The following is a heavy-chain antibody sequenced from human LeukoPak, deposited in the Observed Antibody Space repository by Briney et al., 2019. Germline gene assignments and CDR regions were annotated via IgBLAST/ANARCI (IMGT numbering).Heavy chain of an antibody. CDR2: ISGSGGRT. CDR1: GFTFSILD. J-gene: IGHJ4*02. Sequence: PGGSLRLSGAASGFTFSILDMSWVRQAPGKGLEWVSAISGSGGRTYYADSVKGRFAISRDNSKNTLYLQMNSLRAEDTAVYYCARVNPGAFDYWGQGTLVTVSS. CDR3: ARVNPGAFDY. D-gene: IGHD1-1*01. V-gene: IGHV3-23*01.